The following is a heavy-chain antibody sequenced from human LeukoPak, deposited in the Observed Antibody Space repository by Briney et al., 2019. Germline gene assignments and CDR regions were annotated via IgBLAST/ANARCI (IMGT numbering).Heavy chain of an antibody. D-gene: IGHD6-19*01. V-gene: IGHV3-30-3*01. CDR2: ISYDGSNK. J-gene: IGHJ4*02. CDR3: ARDRDSSGWYEGFDY. CDR1: GFTFSSSA. Sequence: GGSLRLSCAASGFTFSSSAMHWVRQAPDKGLEWVAVISYDGSNKYYADSVKSRFTISRDNSKNTLYLQMNSLRADDAAVYYCARDRDSSGWYEGFDYWGQGTLVTVSS.